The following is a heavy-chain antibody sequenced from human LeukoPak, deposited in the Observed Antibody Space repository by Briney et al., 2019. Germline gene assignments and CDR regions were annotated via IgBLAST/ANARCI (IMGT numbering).Heavy chain of an antibody. D-gene: IGHD1-1*01. CDR2: INGDGSNT. J-gene: IGHJ4*02. Sequence: PGGSLRLSCAASGFTFSSHWMHWVRQAPGKGLVWVSRINGDGSNTTYADSVKGRFTISRDNGKNTLYLQMNSLRAEDTAVYYCATYRGYPVDYWGQGTLVTVSS. CDR1: GFTFSSHW. V-gene: IGHV3-74*03. CDR3: ATYRGYPVDY.